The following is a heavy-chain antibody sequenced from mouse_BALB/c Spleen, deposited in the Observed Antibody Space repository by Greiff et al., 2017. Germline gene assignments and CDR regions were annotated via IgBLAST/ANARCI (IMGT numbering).Heavy chain of an antibody. V-gene: IGHV3-2*02. Sequence: EVMLVESGPGLVKPSQSLSLTCTVTGYSITSDYAWNWIRQFPGNKLEWMGYISYSGSTSYNPSLKSRISITRDTSKNQFFLQLNSVTTEDTATYYCARSGSSFAYWGQGTLVTVSA. CDR2: ISYSGST. J-gene: IGHJ3*01. CDR3: ARSGSSFAY. CDR1: GYSITSDYA.